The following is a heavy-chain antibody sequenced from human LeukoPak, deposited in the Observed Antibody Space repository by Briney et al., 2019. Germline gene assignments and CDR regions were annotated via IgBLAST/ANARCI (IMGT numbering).Heavy chain of an antibody. J-gene: IGHJ4*02. CDR1: GFTFSSYS. CDR2: IKSKTDGGTT. V-gene: IGHV3-15*01. D-gene: IGHD5-18*01. Sequence: GGSLRLSCAASGFTFSSYSMSWVRQAPGKGLEWVGRIKSKTDGGTTDYAAPVKGRFTISRDDSKNTLYLQMNSLKTEDTAVYYCTSMGYGFPKDTQQNDYWGQGTLVTVSS. CDR3: TSMGYGFPKDTQQNDY.